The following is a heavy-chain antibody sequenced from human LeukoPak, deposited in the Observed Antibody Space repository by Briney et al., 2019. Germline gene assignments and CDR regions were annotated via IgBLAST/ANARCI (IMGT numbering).Heavy chain of an antibody. CDR1: GGSFSGYY. V-gene: IGHV4-34*01. D-gene: IGHD3-10*01. CDR3: ARGFAYYYGSGSNKFDY. Sequence: KASETLSLTCAVYGGSFSGYYWSWIRQPPGKGLEWIGEINHSGSNNYNPSLKSRVTISVDTSKNQFSLKLSSVTAADTAVYYCARGFAYYYGSGSNKFDYWGQGTLVTVSS. J-gene: IGHJ4*02. CDR2: INHSGSN.